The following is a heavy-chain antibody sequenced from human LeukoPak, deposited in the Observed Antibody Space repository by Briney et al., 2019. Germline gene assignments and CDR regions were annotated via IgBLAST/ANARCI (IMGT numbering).Heavy chain of an antibody. D-gene: IGHD6-6*01. J-gene: IGHJ4*02. V-gene: IGHV5-51*01. Sequence: GESLKISCNDSGYSFTTYWIACVRQMPGKGLEWMGIIYPGDPATRYSPSFQGQVTISVDKSISTAYLQWNSLKASDTAMYYCARLGSSIAARSYYFDYWGQGTLVTVSS. CDR2: IYPGDPAT. CDR1: GYSFTTYW. CDR3: ARLGSSIAARSYYFDY.